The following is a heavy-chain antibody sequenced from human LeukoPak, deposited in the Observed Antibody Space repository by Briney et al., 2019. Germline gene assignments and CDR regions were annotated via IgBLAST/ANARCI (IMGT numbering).Heavy chain of an antibody. D-gene: IGHD6-6*01. V-gene: IGHV4-34*01. CDR1: GGSFSGYY. CDR2: INHSGST. J-gene: IGHJ4*02. CDR3: ARDAISSSGTFDY. Sequence: PSETLSLTCAVYGGSFSGYYWSWIRQPPGKGLEWIGEINHSGSTNYNPSLKSRVTISVDKSKNQFSLNLSSVTAADTAVYYCARDAISSSGTFDYWGQGTLVTVSS.